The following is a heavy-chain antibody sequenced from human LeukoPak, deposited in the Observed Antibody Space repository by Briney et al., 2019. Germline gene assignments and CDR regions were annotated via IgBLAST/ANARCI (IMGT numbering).Heavy chain of an antibody. CDR2: ISSSGGST. CDR3: AKDYYGSPFYYMDV. CDR1: GFIFSNYA. J-gene: IGHJ6*03. V-gene: IGHV3-23*01. Sequence: GGSLRLSCAASGFIFSNYAMSWVRQAPGKGLEWVSGISSSGGSTYYADSVKGRFTISRDNSQNTLYLQMNSLRAEDTAVYYCAKDYYGSPFYYMDVWGKGTTVTVSS. D-gene: IGHD3-22*01.